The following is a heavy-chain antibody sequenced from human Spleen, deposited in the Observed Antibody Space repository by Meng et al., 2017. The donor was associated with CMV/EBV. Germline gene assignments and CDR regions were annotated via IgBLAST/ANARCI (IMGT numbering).Heavy chain of an antibody. D-gene: IGHD6-19*01. J-gene: IGHJ4*02. CDR1: GYTFTTLG. V-gene: IGHV1-18*01. CDR3: ARTPVADTIFDY. CDR2: IDTYTGST. Sequence: CKASGYTFTTLGISWVRPAPGQGLAWVGWIDTYTGSTKYAQRLQGRVTMTTDTSTSTAYMDLRSLRSDDTAVYYCARTPVADTIFDYWGQGTLVTVSS.